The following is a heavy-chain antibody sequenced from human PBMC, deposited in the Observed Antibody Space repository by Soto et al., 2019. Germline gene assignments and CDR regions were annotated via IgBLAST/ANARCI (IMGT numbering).Heavy chain of an antibody. D-gene: IGHD3-3*01. CDR3: ASRGGRALRFLEWPARDYYYYSMDV. CDR1: GCTITCYY. CDR2: INPSGGST. Sequence: GASVTVSCKASGCTITCYYMHWVRQETGQGLEWMGIINPSGGSTSYAQKFQGRVTMTRDTSTSTVYMELSSLRSEDTAVYYCASRGGRALRFLEWPARDYYYYSMDVWGKGTTVTSSS. J-gene: IGHJ6*03. V-gene: IGHV1-46*03.